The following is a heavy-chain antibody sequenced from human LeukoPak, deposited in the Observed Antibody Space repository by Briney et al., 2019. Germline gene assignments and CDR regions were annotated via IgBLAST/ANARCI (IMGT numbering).Heavy chain of an antibody. CDR1: GFTFSNAW. CDR3: TTESTLKHNFDY. V-gene: IGHV3-15*01. CDR2: IKSKTDGGTT. J-gene: IGHJ4*02. Sequence: GGSLRLSCAASGFTFSNAWMSWVRQAPGKGLEWVGRIKSKTDGGTTDYAAPVKGRFTISRDDSKNTLYLQMNSLKTEDTAVYYCTTESTLKHNFDYWGQGTLVTVSS.